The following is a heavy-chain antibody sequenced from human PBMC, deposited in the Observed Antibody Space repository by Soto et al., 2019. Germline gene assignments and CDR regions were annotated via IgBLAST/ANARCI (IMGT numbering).Heavy chain of an antibody. CDR3: ATTKNSNEVVF. Sequence: ASVNVSCNASGYTFTGQYMHWVRQAPGQGLEWMGWINRYSGDTHYAQKFQGRVTMTRDASISTAYMELSRLTSDDTAMFYCATTKNSNEVVFWGQGTLVTVSS. V-gene: IGHV1-2*02. J-gene: IGHJ4*02. CDR1: GYTFTGQY. D-gene: IGHD5-18*01. CDR2: INRYSGDT.